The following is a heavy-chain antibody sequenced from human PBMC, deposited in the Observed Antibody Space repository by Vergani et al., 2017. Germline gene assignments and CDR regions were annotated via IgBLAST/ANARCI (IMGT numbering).Heavy chain of an antibody. CDR1: GGTFSSYT. CDR3: ARDRVMVKPSVLDY. CDR2: IIPILGIA. Sequence: QVQLVQSGAEVKKPGSSVKVSCKASGGTFSSYTISWVRQAPGQGLEWMGSIIPILGIANYAQKFQGRVTITADKSTSTAYMELSSLRSEDTAVYYCARDRVMVKPSVLDYWGQGTLVTVSS. D-gene: IGHD2-8*01. J-gene: IGHJ4*02. V-gene: IGHV1-69*08.